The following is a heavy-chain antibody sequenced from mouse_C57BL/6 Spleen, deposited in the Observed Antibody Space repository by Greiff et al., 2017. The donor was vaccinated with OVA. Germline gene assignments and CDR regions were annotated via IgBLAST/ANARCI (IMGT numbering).Heavy chain of an antibody. CDR2: ISYDGSN. Sequence: EVHLVESGPGLVKPSQSLSLTCSVTGYSITSGYYWNWIRQFPGNKLEWMGYISYDGSNNYNPSLKNRLSITRDTSKNQFFLKLNSVTTEDTATYYCARDRTWFAYWGQGTLVTVSA. CDR3: ARDRTWFAY. CDR1: GYSITSGYY. J-gene: IGHJ3*01. V-gene: IGHV3-6*01.